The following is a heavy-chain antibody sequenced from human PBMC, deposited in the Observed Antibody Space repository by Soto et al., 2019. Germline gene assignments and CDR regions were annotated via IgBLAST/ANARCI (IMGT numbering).Heavy chain of an antibody. J-gene: IGHJ4*02. Sequence: QVQLVQSGAEVKKPGSSVKVSCKASGGTFSSYAISWVRQAPGQGLEWRGGIIPIFGTANYAQKFQGRVTITADESTSTAYMELSSLRSEDTAVYYCASFVVVTAMGGKNYFDYWGQGTLVTVSS. CDR1: GGTFSSYA. CDR2: IIPIFGTA. V-gene: IGHV1-69*01. CDR3: ASFVVVTAMGGKNYFDY. D-gene: IGHD2-21*02.